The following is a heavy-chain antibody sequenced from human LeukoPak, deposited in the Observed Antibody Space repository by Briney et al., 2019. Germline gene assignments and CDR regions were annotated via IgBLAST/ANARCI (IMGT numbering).Heavy chain of an antibody. Sequence: TSETLSLTCTVSGYSISSGYYWGWIRQPPGKGLEWIGSIYHSGSTYYNPSLKSRVTILVDTSKNQFSLKLSSVTAADTAVYYCARESIAVIWFDPWGQGTLVTVSS. CDR1: GYSISSGYY. J-gene: IGHJ5*02. D-gene: IGHD6-19*01. CDR2: IYHSGST. V-gene: IGHV4-38-2*02. CDR3: ARESIAVIWFDP.